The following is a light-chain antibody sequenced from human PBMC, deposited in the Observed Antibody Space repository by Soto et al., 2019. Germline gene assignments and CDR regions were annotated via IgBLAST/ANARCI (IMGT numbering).Light chain of an antibody. Sequence: EIVLTQSPATLSLSPGERATLSCRASQSISKFLAWYQQKPGQAPSLFIYGASNRATGIPARFSGSGSGTDFTLTISSLEPEDFAVYYCQQRNDWPLTFGPGTRLDIK. CDR2: GAS. J-gene: IGKJ5*01. V-gene: IGKV3-11*01. CDR3: QQRNDWPLT. CDR1: QSISKF.